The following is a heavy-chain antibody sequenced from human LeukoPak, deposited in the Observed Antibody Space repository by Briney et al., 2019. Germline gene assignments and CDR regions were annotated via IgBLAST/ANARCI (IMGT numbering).Heavy chain of an antibody. V-gene: IGHV4-61*01. D-gene: IGHD3-10*01. CDR1: GGSVSSDISY. CDR2: IHYSGST. Sequence: SETLSLTCTVSGGSVSSDISYWSWIRQPPGKGLEWIGYIHYSGSTNYNPSLKSRVTISVDTSKNQFSLKLSSVTAADTAVYYCARDSGNWFDPWGQGTLVTVSP. J-gene: IGHJ5*02. CDR3: ARDSGNWFDP.